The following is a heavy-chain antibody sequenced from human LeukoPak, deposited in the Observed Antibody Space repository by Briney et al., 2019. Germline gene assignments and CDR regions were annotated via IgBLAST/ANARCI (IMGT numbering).Heavy chain of an antibody. J-gene: IGHJ4*02. D-gene: IGHD1-26*01. CDR3: ATRKATYFDY. V-gene: IGHV3-23*01. CDR1: GFTFSSYA. Sequence: GGSLRLSCAASGFTFSSYAMSWVRQAPGKGLEWVSAISGSGGSTYNADSVKGRFTISRDNSENTLYLQMNSLRAEDTAVYYCATRKATYFDYWGQGTLVTVSS. CDR2: ISGSGGST.